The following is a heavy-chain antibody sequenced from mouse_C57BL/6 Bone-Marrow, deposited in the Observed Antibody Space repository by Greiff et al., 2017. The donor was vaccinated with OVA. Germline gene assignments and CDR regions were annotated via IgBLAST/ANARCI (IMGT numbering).Heavy chain of an antibody. CDR1: GYTFTSYW. CDR3: ARRGGNYGAMDY. D-gene: IGHD2-1*01. J-gene: IGHJ4*01. CDR2: IDPSDSYT. Sequence: QVQLKQPGAELVRPGTSVKLSCKASGYTFTSYWMHWVKQRPGQGLEWIGVIDPSDSYTNYNQKFKGKATLTVDTSSSTAYMQLSSLTSEDSAVYYCARRGGNYGAMDYWGQGTSVTVSS. V-gene: IGHV1-59*01.